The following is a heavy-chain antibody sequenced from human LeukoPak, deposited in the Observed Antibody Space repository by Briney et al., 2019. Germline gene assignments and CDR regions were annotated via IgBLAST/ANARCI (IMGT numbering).Heavy chain of an antibody. CDR1: GGSISSYY. Sequence: SETLSLTCTVSGGSISSYYWSWIRQHPGKGLEWIGYIYYSGSTYYNPSLKSRVTISVDTSKNQFSLKLSSVTAADTAVYYCARGPGYDILTGYYTWYFDYWGQGTLVTVSS. V-gene: IGHV4-59*06. CDR2: IYYSGST. J-gene: IGHJ4*02. CDR3: ARGPGYDILTGYYTWYFDY. D-gene: IGHD3-9*01.